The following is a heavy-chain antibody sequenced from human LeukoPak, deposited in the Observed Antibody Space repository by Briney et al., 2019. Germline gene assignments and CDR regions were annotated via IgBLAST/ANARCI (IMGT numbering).Heavy chain of an antibody. CDR1: GFTFSSYA. J-gene: IGHJ3*02. D-gene: IGHD1-26*01. Sequence: GGSLRLSCAASGFTFSSYAMSWVRQAPGKGLEWVSAISGSGGSTYYADSVKGRFTISRDNSKNSLYLQMNSLKAEDTAIYYCAREVGTPQAFDIWGQGTMVTVSS. CDR2: ISGSGGST. V-gene: IGHV3-23*01. CDR3: AREVGTPQAFDI.